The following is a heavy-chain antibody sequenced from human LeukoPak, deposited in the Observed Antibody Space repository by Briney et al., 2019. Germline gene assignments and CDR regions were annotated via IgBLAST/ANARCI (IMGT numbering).Heavy chain of an antibody. CDR2: IYPGDSDT. D-gene: IGHD2-21*02. J-gene: IGHJ3*02. Sequence: GESLKISCKGSGYNFTSYWIGWVRQMPGKGLEWMGIIYPGDSDTRYSPSFQGQVTISADKSISTAYLQWSSLKASDTAMYYCAIHVYCGGDCYENTDPRAAFHIWGQGTMVTVSS. CDR1: GYNFTSYW. CDR3: AIHVYCGGDCYENTDPRAAFHI. V-gene: IGHV5-51*01.